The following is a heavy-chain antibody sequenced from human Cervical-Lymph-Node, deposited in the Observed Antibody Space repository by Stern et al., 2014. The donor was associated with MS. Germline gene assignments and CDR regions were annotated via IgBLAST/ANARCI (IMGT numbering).Heavy chain of an antibody. CDR1: GGSISSGDNY. CDR2: THYSGGT. D-gene: IGHD4-17*01. Sequence: QVQLQESGPGLVKPSQTLSLTCTVSGGSISSGDNYWSWIRQPPGKGPEWIGYTHYSGGTYFNPFLKSRATISADTSKNQFSLKLNSMTAADTAVYYCARVPDYGDAFFDYWGQGILVTVSS. J-gene: IGHJ4*02. V-gene: IGHV4-30-4*01. CDR3: ARVPDYGDAFFDY.